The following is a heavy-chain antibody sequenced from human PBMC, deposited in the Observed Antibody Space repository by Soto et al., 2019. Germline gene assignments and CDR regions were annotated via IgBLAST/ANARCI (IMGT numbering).Heavy chain of an antibody. J-gene: IGHJ4*02. CDR2: IIPIFGTA. V-gene: IGHV1-69*01. D-gene: IGHD3-22*01. CDR3: ARTPAGDYYDSSGYSSYYFDY. Sequence: QVQLVQSGAEVKKPGSSVKVSCKASGGTFSSYAISWVRQAPGQGLEWMGGIIPIFGTANYAQKFQGRVTITADESTSTAYMERSSLRSEDTAVYYCARTPAGDYYDSSGYSSYYFDYWGQGTLVTVSS. CDR1: GGTFSSYA.